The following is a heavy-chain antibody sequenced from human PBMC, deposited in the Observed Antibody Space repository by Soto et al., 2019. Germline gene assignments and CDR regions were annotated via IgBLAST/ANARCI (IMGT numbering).Heavy chain of an antibody. D-gene: IGHD1-26*01. CDR3: AKDVVVGATTGLGDYYYYYGMDV. Sequence: QVPLVESGGGVVQPGRSLRLSCAASGFTFSSYGMHWVRQAPGKGLEWVAVISYDGSNKYYADSVKVRFTISRDNSKNTLYLQMNSLRAEDTAVYYCAKDVVVGATTGLGDYYYYYGMDVWGQGTTVTVSS. V-gene: IGHV3-30*18. CDR1: GFTFSSYG. CDR2: ISYDGSNK. J-gene: IGHJ6*02.